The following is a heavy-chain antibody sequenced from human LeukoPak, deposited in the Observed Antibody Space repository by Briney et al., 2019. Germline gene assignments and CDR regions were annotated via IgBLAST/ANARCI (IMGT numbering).Heavy chain of an antibody. CDR3: AREEDNLVVPAAPAGYMDV. V-gene: IGHV3-74*01. CDR1: GFTFSSYW. Sequence: GSLRLSCAASGFTFSSYWMHWVRQAPGKGLVWVSRINTDGSSTSYADSVKGRFTISRDNAKNTLYLQMNSLRAEDTAVYYCAREEDNLVVPAAPAGYMDVWGKGTTVTVSS. D-gene: IGHD2-2*01. CDR2: INTDGSST. J-gene: IGHJ6*03.